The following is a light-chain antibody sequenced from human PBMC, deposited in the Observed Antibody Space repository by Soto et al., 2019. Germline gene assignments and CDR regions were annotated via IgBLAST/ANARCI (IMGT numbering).Light chain of an antibody. Sequence: EIVLTQSPGTVSLSPGDRATLSCRASQSISANYLAWYQQKPGQAPRLLIYGVSIRATGIPDRFAGSGSGPDFTLTISRLEPEDSAVYYCHQYGVLPKTFGQGTTVEIK. CDR3: HQYGVLPKT. J-gene: IGKJ1*01. CDR1: QSISANY. CDR2: GVS. V-gene: IGKV3-20*01.